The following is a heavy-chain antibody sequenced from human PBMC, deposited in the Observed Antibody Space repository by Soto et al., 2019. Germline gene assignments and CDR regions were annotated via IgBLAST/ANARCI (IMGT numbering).Heavy chain of an antibody. D-gene: IGHD6-19*01. J-gene: IGHJ5*02. CDR2: INHSGST. V-gene: IGHV4-34*01. CDR1: GGSFSGYY. Sequence: LSLTCAVYGGSFSGYYWSWIRQPPGKGLEWIGEINHSGSTNYNPSLKSRVTISVDTSKNQFSLKLSSVTAADTAVYYCARGRSSGWYGARGGWFDPWGQGTLVTVSS. CDR3: ARGRSSGWYGARGGWFDP.